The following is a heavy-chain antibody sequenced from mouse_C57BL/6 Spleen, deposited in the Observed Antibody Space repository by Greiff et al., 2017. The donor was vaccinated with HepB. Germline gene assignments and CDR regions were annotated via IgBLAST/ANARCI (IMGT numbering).Heavy chain of an antibody. D-gene: IGHD1-1*01. Sequence: VQLQQSGPELVKPGASVKIPCKASGYTFTDYNMDWVKQSHGKSLEWIGDINPNNGGTIYNQKFKGKATLTVDKSSSTAYMELRSLTSEDTVVYYCARRNYYGSRAWFAYWGQGTLVTVSA. V-gene: IGHV1-18*01. CDR3: ARRNYYGSRAWFAY. CDR2: INPNNGGT. J-gene: IGHJ3*01. CDR1: GYTFTDYN.